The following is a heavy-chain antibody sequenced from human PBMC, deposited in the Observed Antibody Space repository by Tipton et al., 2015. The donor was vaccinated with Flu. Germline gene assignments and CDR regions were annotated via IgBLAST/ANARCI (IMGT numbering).Heavy chain of an antibody. V-gene: IGHV4-34*01. CDR1: GGSFSGYY. D-gene: IGHD5-12*01. CDR2: INNSGST. CDR3: ARGSGYANTYFDS. J-gene: IGHJ4*02. Sequence: LRLSCAVYGGSFSGYYWTWIRQPPGKRLEWIGEINNSGSTKYNLSLKSRVTILVDTSKNQFSLKLSSVTAADTAVYYCARGSGYANTYFDSWGQGTLVTVSS.